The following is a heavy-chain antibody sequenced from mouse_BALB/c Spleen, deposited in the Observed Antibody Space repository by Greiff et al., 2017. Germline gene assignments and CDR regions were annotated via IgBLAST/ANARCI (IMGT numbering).Heavy chain of an antibody. J-gene: IGHJ1*01. CDR3: VRSPDYYGSSPWYFDV. CDR2: IRSKSNNYAT. Sequence: EVKLVESGGGLVQPKGSLKLSCAASGFTFNTYAMNWVRQAPGKGLEWVARIRSKSNNYATYYADSVKDRFTISRDDSQSMLYLQMNNLKTEDTAMYYCVRSPDYYGSSPWYFDVWGAGTTVTVSS. CDR1: GFTFNTYA. V-gene: IGHV10-1*02. D-gene: IGHD1-1*01.